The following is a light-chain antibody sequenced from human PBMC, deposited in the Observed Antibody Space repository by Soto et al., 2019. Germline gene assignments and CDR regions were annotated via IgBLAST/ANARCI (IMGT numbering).Light chain of an antibody. CDR3: QQRSKWPIT. CDR1: ESVSTY. CDR2: DAS. J-gene: IGKJ5*01. V-gene: IGKV3-11*01. Sequence: EIVLTQSPATLSLSPGERATLSCRATESVSTYLAWYQQKPGRAPRLLIYDASKRATGIPARFSGSGSGTGFTLTISSLGPEDFAVYYCQQRSKWPITFGQGTRLEI.